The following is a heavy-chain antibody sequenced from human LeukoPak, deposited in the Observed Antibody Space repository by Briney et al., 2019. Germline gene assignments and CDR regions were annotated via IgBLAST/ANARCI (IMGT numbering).Heavy chain of an antibody. CDR2: MNPNSGNT. Sequence: ASVKVSCKASGYTFTSYDINWVRQATGQGLEWMGWMNPNSGNTGYAQKFQGRVTMTRNTPISTAYMELSSLRSEDTAVYYCASLGYSYDSSGYSYYFDYWGQGTLVTVSS. CDR1: GYTFTSYD. V-gene: IGHV1-8*01. J-gene: IGHJ4*02. CDR3: ASLGYSYDSSGYSYYFDY. D-gene: IGHD3-22*01.